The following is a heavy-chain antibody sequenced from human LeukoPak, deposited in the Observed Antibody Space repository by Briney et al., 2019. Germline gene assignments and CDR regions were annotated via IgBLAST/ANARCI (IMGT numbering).Heavy chain of an antibody. V-gene: IGHV4-39*01. CDR2: IYYNGST. CDR3: ASRADCSSTSCPYYYYYYGMDV. Sequence: PSETLSLTCTVCVGSISSSSYYWGWIRQPPGKGLEWIGSIYYNGSTYYNPSLKSRVTISVDTSKNQFSLKLSSVTAADTAVYYCASRADCSSTSCPYYYYYYGMDVWGQGTTVTVSS. J-gene: IGHJ6*02. D-gene: IGHD2-2*01. CDR1: VGSISSSSYY.